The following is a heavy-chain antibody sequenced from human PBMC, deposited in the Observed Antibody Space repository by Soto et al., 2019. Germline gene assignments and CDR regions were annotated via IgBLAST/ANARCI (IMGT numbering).Heavy chain of an antibody. CDR2: INAGNGNT. D-gene: IGHD3-10*01. J-gene: IGHJ4*01. V-gene: IGHV1-3*01. CDR3: ARAYYYGSGKGLPYQHYFDY. Sequence: GASVKVSCKASGYTFTSYAMHWVRQAPGQRLEWMGWINAGNGNTKYSQKFQGRVTITRDTSASTAYMELSSLRSEDTAVYYCARAYYYGSGKGLPYQHYFDYWGQGTLVTVSS. CDR1: GYTFTSYA.